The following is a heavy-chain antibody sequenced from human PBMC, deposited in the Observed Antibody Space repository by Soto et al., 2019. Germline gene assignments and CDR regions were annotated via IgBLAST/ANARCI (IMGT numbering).Heavy chain of an antibody. J-gene: IGHJ4*02. CDR1: GFTFSDYY. Sequence: GGSLRLSCAASGFTFSDYYMSWIRQAPGKGLEWVSYISSSGSTIYYADSVKGRFTFSRDNAKNSLYLQMNSLRAEDTAIYYCARDSGDYVVDYWGQGTLVTVSS. CDR3: ARDSGDYVVDY. CDR2: ISSSGSTI. D-gene: IGHD4-17*01. V-gene: IGHV3-11*01.